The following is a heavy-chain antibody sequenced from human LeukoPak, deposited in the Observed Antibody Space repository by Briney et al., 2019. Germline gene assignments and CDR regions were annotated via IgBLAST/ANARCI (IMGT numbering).Heavy chain of an antibody. V-gene: IGHV3-7*03. D-gene: IGHD3/OR15-3a*01. CDR3: ARLDDFWTGGSSGYYYYMDV. CDR2: IKNDGSET. CDR1: GFTLSSYW. Sequence: PGGSLRLSCAVSGFTLSSYWMRWVRQAPGKGLEWVAYIKNDGSETNYADSVKGRFTISRENAKKSVYLQMTSLRVEDTAIYYCARLDDFWTGGSSGYYYYMDVWGNGTAVTVSS. J-gene: IGHJ6*03.